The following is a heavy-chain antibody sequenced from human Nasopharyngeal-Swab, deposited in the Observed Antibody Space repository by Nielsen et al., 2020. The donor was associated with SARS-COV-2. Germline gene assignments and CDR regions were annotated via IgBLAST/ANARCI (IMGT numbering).Heavy chain of an antibody. D-gene: IGHD4-17*01. CDR2: ISSSSSTI. CDR3: ARAGLRCPQYCYYGMDV. CDR1: GFTFSSYS. Sequence: GESLKLSWAASGFTFSSYSMNWVRQAPGKGLEWVSYISSSSSTIYYADSVKGRFTISRDNAKNSLYLQMNSLRAEDTAVYYCARAGLRCPQYCYYGMDVWGQGTTVTVSS. J-gene: IGHJ6*02. V-gene: IGHV3-48*04.